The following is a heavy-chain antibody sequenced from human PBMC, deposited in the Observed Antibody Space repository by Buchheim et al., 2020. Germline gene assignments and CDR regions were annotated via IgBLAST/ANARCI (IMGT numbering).Heavy chain of an antibody. J-gene: IGHJ6*03. CDR1: GFTFDDFG. CDR2: INCDGGCT. CDR3: ARVDRRIGGYSFASPDYNYYMDV. Sequence: MHLVESGGGVLRPGGSLRLSCAASGFTFDDFGMSWVRQAPGKGLEWVSGINCDGGCTGYADSVKGRFTISRDNANNSLYLQMNSLRAEDTALYYCARVDRRIGGYSFASPDYNYYMDVGGKGT. V-gene: IGHV3-20*04. D-gene: IGHD5-18*01.